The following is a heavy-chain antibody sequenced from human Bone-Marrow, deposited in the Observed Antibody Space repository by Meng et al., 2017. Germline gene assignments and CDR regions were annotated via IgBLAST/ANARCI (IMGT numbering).Heavy chain of an antibody. CDR3: ARDGPPSYYYDSSCIDY. CDR2: INPNSGGT. CDR1: GYTFTGYY. D-gene: IGHD3-22*01. V-gene: IGHV1-2*02. Sequence: ASVQVSCKASGYTFTGYYMHWVRQAPGQGLEGMGWINPNSGGTNYAQKFQGRVTMTRDTYISTAYMELSRLRSDDTAVYYCARDGPPSYYYDSSCIDYWGQGTLVTVSS. J-gene: IGHJ4*02.